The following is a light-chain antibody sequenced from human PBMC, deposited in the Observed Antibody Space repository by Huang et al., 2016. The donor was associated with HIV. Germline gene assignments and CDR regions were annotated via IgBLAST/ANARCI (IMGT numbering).Light chain of an antibody. J-gene: IGKJ1*01. CDR3: QQYNNWPTT. Sequence: VVTQSPATLSVSPGERATLSCRASQSVGSNLAWYQQKPGQAPRFLIFEASARAAVVPARFRGSGSGTEFTLTISSLQSEDFAVYYCQQYNNWPTTFGQGTKVEIK. V-gene: IGKV3-15*01. CDR2: EAS. CDR1: QSVGSN.